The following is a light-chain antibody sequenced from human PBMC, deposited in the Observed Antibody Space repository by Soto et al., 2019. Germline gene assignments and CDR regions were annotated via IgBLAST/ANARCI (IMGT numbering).Light chain of an antibody. CDR2: DAS. CDR3: QQRSNWPPTWT. V-gene: IGKV3-11*01. CDR1: QSVSSY. Sequence: EIVLTQSPATLPLSPRERATLSCRASQSVSSYLAWYQQKPGQAPRLLIYDASNRATGIPARFSGSGSGTDFTLTISSLEPEDFAVYYCQQRSNWPPTWTFGQGTKVEIK. J-gene: IGKJ1*01.